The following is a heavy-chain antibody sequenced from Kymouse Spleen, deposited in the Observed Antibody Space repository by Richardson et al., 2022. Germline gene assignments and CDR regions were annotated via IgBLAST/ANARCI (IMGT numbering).Heavy chain of an antibody. J-gene: IGHJ4*02. CDR1: GGSISSSSYY. Sequence: QLQLQESGPGLVKPSETLSLTCTVSGGSISSSSYYWGWIRQPPGKGLEWIGSIYYSGSTYYNPSLKSRVTISVDTSKNQFSLKLSSVTAADTAVYYCARQPFGLLWFGEFYGEYFDYWGQGTLVTVSS. CDR3: ARQPFGLLWFGEFYGEYFDY. D-gene: IGHD3-10*01. V-gene: IGHV4-39*01. CDR2: IYYSGST.